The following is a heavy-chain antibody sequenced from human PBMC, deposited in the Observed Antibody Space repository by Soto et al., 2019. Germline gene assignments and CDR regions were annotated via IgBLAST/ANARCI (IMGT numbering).Heavy chain of an antibody. D-gene: IGHD2-2*01. CDR2: IYHSGST. Sequence: QLQLQESGSGLVKPSQTLSLTCAVSGGSISSGGYSWSWIRQPPGKGLEWIGYIYHSGSTYYNPARKRRETISVHRSKNHSPLKLSFVTGADTVMYYCARVPVRWCEGTPVTVSS. J-gene: IGHJ4*02. V-gene: IGHV4-30-2*01. CDR3: ARVPVR. CDR1: GGSISSGGYS.